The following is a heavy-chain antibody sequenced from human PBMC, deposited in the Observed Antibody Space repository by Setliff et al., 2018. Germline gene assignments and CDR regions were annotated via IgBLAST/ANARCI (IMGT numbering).Heavy chain of an antibody. J-gene: IGHJ4*02. CDR1: GYTFTSYG. Sequence: GASVKVSCKASGYTFTSYGFSWVRQAPGQGLEWMGWISVYNGKTEYAQKFQGRVTMTTDTSTRTAYMEVTSLRSDGTAVYYCATEKFPGDWGDYWGQGTLVTVSS. V-gene: IGHV1-18*01. CDR2: ISVYNGKT. D-gene: IGHD2-21*01. CDR3: ATEKFPGDWGDY.